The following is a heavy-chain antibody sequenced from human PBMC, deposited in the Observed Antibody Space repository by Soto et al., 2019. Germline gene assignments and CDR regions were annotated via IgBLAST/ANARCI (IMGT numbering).Heavy chain of an antibody. V-gene: IGHV1-69*08. CDR3: AIWSNWNPLYYRGMDV. D-gene: IGHD1-20*01. J-gene: IGHJ6*02. Sequence: ASLKVSSKVAGGAFTNYSLNWVRHAPARGLEWLGGIIPLHNTSNYSLKLLGRGSVTADISSNTVYMHLSGLTSDDTATYYCAIWSNWNPLYYRGMDVWGQGTTVTVSS. CDR1: GGAFTNYS. CDR2: IIPLHNTS.